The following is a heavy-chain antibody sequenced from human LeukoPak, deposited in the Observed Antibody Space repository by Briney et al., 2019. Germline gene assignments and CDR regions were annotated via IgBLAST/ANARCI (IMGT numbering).Heavy chain of an antibody. CDR1: GFTFSSYA. V-gene: IGHV3-30-3*01. D-gene: IGHD3-22*01. J-gene: IGHJ6*03. Sequence: GGSLRLSCAASGFTFSSYAMHWVRQAPGKGLEWVAVISYDGSNKYYADSVKGRFTISRDNSKNTLYLQMNSLRAEDTAVYYCARGVVPIYMDVWGKGTTVTVSS. CDR3: ARGVVPIYMDV. CDR2: ISYDGSNK.